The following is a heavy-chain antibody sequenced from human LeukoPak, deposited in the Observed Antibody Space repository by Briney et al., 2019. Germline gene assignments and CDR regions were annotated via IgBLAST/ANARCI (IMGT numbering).Heavy chain of an antibody. CDR3: ARRSVAVENYFDY. J-gene: IGHJ4*02. Sequence: PSETLSLTCTVSGGSIITRSYNWGWIRQPPGKGLEWIGCIYYSGSTNYNPSLKSRVTIYVDTSKNQFSLRLTSVTAADTAVYYCARRSVAVENYFDYWGQGSLVTVSS. CDR1: GGSIITRSYN. CDR2: IYYSGST. V-gene: IGHV4-39*01. D-gene: IGHD6-19*01.